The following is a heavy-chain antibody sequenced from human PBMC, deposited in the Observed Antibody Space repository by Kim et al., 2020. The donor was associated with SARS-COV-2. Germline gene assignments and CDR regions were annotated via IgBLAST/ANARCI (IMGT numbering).Heavy chain of an antibody. Sequence: SETLSLTCTVSGGSISSYYWSWIRQPPGKGLEWIGYIYYSGSTNYNPSLKSRVTISVDTSKNQFSLKLSSVTAADTAVYYCARYGGRFPPDYWGQGTLVTVSS. CDR1: GGSISSYY. D-gene: IGHD1-26*01. CDR2: IYYSGST. V-gene: IGHV4-59*13. J-gene: IGHJ4*02. CDR3: ARYGGRFPPDY.